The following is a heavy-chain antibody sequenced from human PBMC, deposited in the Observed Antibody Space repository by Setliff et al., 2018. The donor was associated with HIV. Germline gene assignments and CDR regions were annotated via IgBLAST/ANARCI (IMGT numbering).Heavy chain of an antibody. D-gene: IGHD6-19*01. J-gene: IGHJ3*02. CDR3: AKDFGYSSGWYLVSGTFDI. V-gene: IGHV3-30*02. CDR2: IHYDVSSK. Sequence: GESLKISCAAFGFTFSSYGMHWVRQAPGKGLEWVAFIHYDVSSKYYGDSVKGRSTISRDNSRNTLYLQMNSLRPEDTAVYYCAKDFGYSSGWYLVSGTFDIWGQGTMVTVSS. CDR1: GFTFSSYG.